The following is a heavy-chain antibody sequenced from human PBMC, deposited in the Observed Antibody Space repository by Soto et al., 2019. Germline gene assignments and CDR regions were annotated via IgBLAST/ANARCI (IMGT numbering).Heavy chain of an antibody. Sequence: GASVKVSCKASGYTFTHYFIHWVRPAPGKGSEWMGRINPKSRGTNYAQKFQGRVTMTRDTSNSTAYMELRGLTSDDTAVYYCARVTLKAGNWFDPWGQGTQVTVSS. V-gene: IGHV1-2*06. CDR2: INPKSRGT. J-gene: IGHJ5*02. CDR3: ARVTLKAGNWFDP. CDR1: GYTFTHYF.